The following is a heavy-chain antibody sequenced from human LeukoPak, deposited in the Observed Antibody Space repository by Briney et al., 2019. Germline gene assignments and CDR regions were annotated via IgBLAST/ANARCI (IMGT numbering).Heavy chain of an antibody. J-gene: IGHJ4*02. Sequence: KASETLSLTCSVSGGSIAVNHYYWGWIRQPPGKGLEWIGSGLYIGNTYSNPSLRSRVTISVDTSKNEFSLKMNSVTAADTAVYYCAREHRSSKYFDSWGQGALMIVSS. CDR2: GLYIGNT. V-gene: IGHV4-39*02. CDR1: GGSIAVNHYY. CDR3: AREHRSSKYFDS. D-gene: IGHD6-6*01.